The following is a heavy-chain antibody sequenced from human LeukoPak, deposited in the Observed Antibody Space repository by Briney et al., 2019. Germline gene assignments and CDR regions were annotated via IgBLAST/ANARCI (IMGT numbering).Heavy chain of an antibody. J-gene: IGHJ4*02. CDR1: GFTFSSYA. CDR2: IRYDGSNK. D-gene: IGHD2-2*01. Sequence: GGSLRLSCAASGFTFSSYAMSWVRQAPGKGLEWVAFIRYDGSNKYYADSVKGRFTISRDNSKNTLYLQMNSLRAEDTAVYYCAKVVCSSTSCYRGGFDYWGQGTLVTVSS. CDR3: AKVVCSSTSCYRGGFDY. V-gene: IGHV3-30*02.